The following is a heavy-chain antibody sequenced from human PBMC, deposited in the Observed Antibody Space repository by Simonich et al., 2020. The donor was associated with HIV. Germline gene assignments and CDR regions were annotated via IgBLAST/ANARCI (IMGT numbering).Heavy chain of an antibody. CDR1: GGSLKSSNYY. J-gene: IGHJ4*02. CDR3: ARHRETMVRGLVSYFDY. D-gene: IGHD3-10*01. CDR2: IYFSGST. Sequence: QLQLQESGPGLVKPSETLSPTCTVSGGSLKSSNYYWGWIRQPPGRGLEWIGRIYFSGSTDYTPSLKRRVTISVDTSANQFSLKLSSVTAADTAVYYCARHRETMVRGLVSYFDYWGQGTLVTVSS. V-gene: IGHV4-39*01.